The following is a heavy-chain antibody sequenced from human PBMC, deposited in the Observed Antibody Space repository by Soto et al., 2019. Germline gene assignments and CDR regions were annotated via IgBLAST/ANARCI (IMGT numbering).Heavy chain of an antibody. CDR3: ARDGTHILEWLLRNRYNWFDP. D-gene: IGHD3-3*01. V-gene: IGHV1-46*01. J-gene: IGHJ5*02. Sequence: ASLKVSCKASGYTFTSYYMHWVRQAPGQGLEWMGVINPSGGSTSYAQKFQGRVTMTRDTSTSTVYMELSSLRSEDTAVYYCARDGTHILEWLLRNRYNWFDPWGQGTLVTVSS. CDR1: GYTFTSYY. CDR2: INPSGGST.